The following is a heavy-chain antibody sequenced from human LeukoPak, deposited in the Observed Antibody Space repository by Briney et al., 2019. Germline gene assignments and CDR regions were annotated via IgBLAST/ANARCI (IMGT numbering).Heavy chain of an antibody. D-gene: IGHD5-18*01. V-gene: IGHV4-39*07. CDR2: VSYSGST. CDR3: ARVPTGYSYGFSFFDY. CDR1: GNSISSSGYF. Sequence: MSSETLSLTCTVSGNSISSSGYFWGWIRQPPGKGLEWIGSVSYSGSTFYNPSLKSRVTISEDTFKNQFSLKLSSVTAADTAVYYCARVPTGYSYGFSFFDYWGQGTLVTVSS. J-gene: IGHJ4*02.